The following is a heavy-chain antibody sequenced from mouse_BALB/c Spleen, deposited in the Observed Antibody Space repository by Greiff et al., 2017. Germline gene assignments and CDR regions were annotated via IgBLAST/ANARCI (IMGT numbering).Heavy chain of an antibody. V-gene: IGHV3-2*02. Sequence: VQLQQSGPGLVKPSQSLSLTCTVTGYSITSDYAWNWIRQFPGNKLEWMGYISYSGSTSYNPSLKSRISITRDTSKNQFFLQLNSVTTEDTATYYCATPYYGSSQFAYWGQGTLVTVSA. CDR3: ATPYYGSSQFAY. D-gene: IGHD1-1*01. J-gene: IGHJ3*01. CDR2: ISYSGST. CDR1: GYSITSDYA.